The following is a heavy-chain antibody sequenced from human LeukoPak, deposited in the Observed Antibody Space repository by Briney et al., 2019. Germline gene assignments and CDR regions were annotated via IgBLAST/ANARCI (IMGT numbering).Heavy chain of an antibody. J-gene: IGHJ4*02. CDR3: AKKTPCYYSYGC. D-gene: IGHD3-22*01. CDR2: SWNGGDT. Sequence: GGSLSLSCAVSGFTFYVSAMIWVREAPGKGLEGVSVSWNGGDTYYAHSVKGRFTISRDKSKKKLFLQMTNLRAEDTAVYYCAKKTPCYYSYGCWGQGTLVTVSP. CDR1: GFTFYVSA. V-gene: IGHV3-23*01.